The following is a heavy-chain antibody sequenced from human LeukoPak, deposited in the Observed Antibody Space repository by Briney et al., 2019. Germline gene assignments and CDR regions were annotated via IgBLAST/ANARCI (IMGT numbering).Heavy chain of an antibody. J-gene: IGHJ3*02. Sequence: KPSEALSLTCTVSGGSISSYYWSWIRQPPGKGLEWIGYICYSGSTNYNPSLKSRVTISVDTSKNQFSLKLSSVTAADTAVYYCARRRYYYDSSGYHDAFDIWGQGTMVTVSS. CDR3: ARRRYYYDSSGYHDAFDI. CDR1: GGSISSYY. V-gene: IGHV4-59*08. CDR2: ICYSGST. D-gene: IGHD3-22*01.